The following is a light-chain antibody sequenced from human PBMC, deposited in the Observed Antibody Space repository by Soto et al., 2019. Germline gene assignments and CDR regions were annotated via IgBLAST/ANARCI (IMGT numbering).Light chain of an antibody. CDR1: SGSVSTSYY. J-gene: IGLJ3*02. CDR3: VLYMGSGVWV. V-gene: IGLV8-61*01. Sequence: QAVVTQEPSFSVSPGRTVTLTCGLSSGSVSTSYYPSWYQQTPGQAPRTLIYNTNTRSSGVPDRFSGSILGNKAALTITGAQADDESDYYCVLYMGSGVWVFGGGTHLTVL. CDR2: NTN.